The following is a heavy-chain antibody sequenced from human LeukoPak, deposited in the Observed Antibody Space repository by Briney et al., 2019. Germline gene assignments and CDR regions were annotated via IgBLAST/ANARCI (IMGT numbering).Heavy chain of an antibody. CDR2: IYYSGST. D-gene: IGHD3-3*01. J-gene: IGHJ3*02. CDR3: ARGLVYDFWSGYYDAFDI. CDR1: GGSISSGGYY. V-gene: IGHV4-31*03. Sequence: SQTLSLTCTVPGGSISSGGYYWSWIRQHPGKGLEWIGYIYYSGSTYYNPSLKSRVTISVDTSKNQFSLKLSSVTAADTAVYYCARGLVYDFWSGYYDAFDIWGQGTMVTVSS.